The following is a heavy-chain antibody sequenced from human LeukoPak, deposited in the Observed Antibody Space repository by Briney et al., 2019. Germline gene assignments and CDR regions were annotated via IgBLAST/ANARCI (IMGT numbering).Heavy chain of an antibody. CDR2: ISSSSSYI. CDR3: AKGGAPSGSYADY. V-gene: IGHV3-21*01. Sequence: GGSLRLSCAASGFTFSSYSMNWVRQAPGKGLEWVSSISSSSSYIYYADSVKGRFTISRDSAKNSLYLQINSLRAEDTAVYYCAKGGAPSGSYADYWGQGTLVTVSS. J-gene: IGHJ4*02. D-gene: IGHD1-26*01. CDR1: GFTFSSYS.